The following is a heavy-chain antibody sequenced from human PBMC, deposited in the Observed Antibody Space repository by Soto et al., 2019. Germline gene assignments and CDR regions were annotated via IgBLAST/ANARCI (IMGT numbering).Heavy chain of an antibody. CDR3: ARDLLVFGYTYGDV. D-gene: IGHD3-10*02. CDR1: GGTFSNYA. Sequence: QVQLVQSGAEVKKPGSSVKVSCKASGGTFSNYALISWVRQAPGQGLAWMGGIIPSDATVNYAQKFQGRITITADESTTTAYMDLGSLRSEDTAVYYWARDLLVFGYTYGDVWGQGTTVTVSS. V-gene: IGHV1-69*12. J-gene: IGHJ6*01. CDR2: IIPSDATV.